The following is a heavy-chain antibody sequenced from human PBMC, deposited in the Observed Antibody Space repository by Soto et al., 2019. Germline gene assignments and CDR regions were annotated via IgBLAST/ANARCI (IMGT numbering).Heavy chain of an antibody. J-gene: IGHJ1*01. CDR2: ISGGGGST. V-gene: IGHV3-23*01. Sequence: PGGSLRLSCAASGFTVSTYAMGWVRQAPGKGLEWVSAISGGGGSTYYADSVKGRFTISRDNSKNTLYLQMNSLRAEDTAVYYCAKESASNSGYFQHWGPGSLVTVSS. D-gene: IGHD1-1*01. CDR3: AKESASNSGYFQH. CDR1: GFTVSTYA.